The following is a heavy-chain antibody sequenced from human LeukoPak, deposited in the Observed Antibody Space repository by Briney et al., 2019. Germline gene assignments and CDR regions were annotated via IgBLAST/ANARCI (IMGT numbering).Heavy chain of an antibody. CDR3: LTILETTIDAFDI. J-gene: IGHJ3*02. CDR1: GFTFSSYG. D-gene: IGHD1-26*01. V-gene: IGHV3-30*02. Sequence: GGSLRLSCAASGFTFSSYGMHWVRQAPGKGLEWVAFIRYDESSKYYADSVKGRFTISRDNSKNTLYLQMNSLRAEDTAVYYCLTILETTIDAFDIWGQGTMVTVSS. CDR2: IRYDESSK.